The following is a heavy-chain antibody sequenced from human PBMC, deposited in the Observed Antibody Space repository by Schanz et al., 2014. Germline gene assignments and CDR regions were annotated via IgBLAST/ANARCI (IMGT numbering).Heavy chain of an antibody. V-gene: IGHV3-30*18. Sequence: QVQLVESGGGVVQPERSLRLSCAASGFNFANHAIHWVRQGQGNGLQWVAVISSDGSKKLYADSVKARFTIFRDNSKNSVSLQMDSLRPEDTAVYFCAKDLHSNSGNYYSYYFDSWGPGALVTVSS. CDR1: GFNFANHA. D-gene: IGHD3-10*01. CDR3: AKDLHSNSGNYYSYYFDS. J-gene: IGHJ4*02. CDR2: ISSDGSKK.